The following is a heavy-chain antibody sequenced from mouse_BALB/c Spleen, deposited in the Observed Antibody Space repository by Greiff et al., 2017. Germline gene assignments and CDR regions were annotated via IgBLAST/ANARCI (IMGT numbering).Heavy chain of an antibody. D-gene: IGHD1-2*01. CDR2: INPSNGRT. CDR1: GYTFTSYW. Sequence: QVQLQQPGAELVKPGASVKLSCKASGYTFTSYWMHWVKQRPGQGLEWIGEINPSNGRTNYNEKFKSKATLTVDKSSSTAYMQLSSLTSEDSAVYYCARFTTATFAMDYWGQGTSVTVSS. CDR3: ARFTTATFAMDY. V-gene: IGHV1S81*02. J-gene: IGHJ4*01.